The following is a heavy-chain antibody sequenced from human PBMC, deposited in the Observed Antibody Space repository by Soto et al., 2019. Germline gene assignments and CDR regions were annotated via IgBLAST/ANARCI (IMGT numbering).Heavy chain of an antibody. Sequence: QVQLVESGGGVVQPGRSLRLSCAASGFTFSSYGMHWVRQAPGKGLEWVAVIWYDGSNKYYADSVKGRFTISRDNSKNTLYLQMNSLRAEDTAVYYCARGGVSSSSGPRGPFPGPEGYWGQGTLVTVSS. D-gene: IGHD6-6*01. CDR1: GFTFSSYG. CDR3: ARGGVSSSSGPRGPFPGPEGY. V-gene: IGHV3-33*01. CDR2: IWYDGSNK. J-gene: IGHJ4*02.